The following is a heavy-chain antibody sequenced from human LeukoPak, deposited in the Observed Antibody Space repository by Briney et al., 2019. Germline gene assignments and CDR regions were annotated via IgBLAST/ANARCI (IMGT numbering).Heavy chain of an antibody. V-gene: IGHV3-21*01. Sequence: PGGSLRLSCAASGFSISTYGMDWVRQAPGKGLEWVSSISSTSSYIYYADSVKGRFTISRDNAKNSLYLQMNSLRAEDTAVYYCARDAGITGTTDLDYWGHGTLVTVSS. CDR2: ISSTSSYI. CDR1: GFSISTYG. J-gene: IGHJ4*01. D-gene: IGHD1-14*01. CDR3: ARDAGITGTTDLDY.